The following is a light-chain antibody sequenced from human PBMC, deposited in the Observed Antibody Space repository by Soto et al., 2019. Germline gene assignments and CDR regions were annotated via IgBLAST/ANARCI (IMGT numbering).Light chain of an antibody. CDR3: QQYNDWPPYS. CDR1: QSVSSN. CDR2: GGF. Sequence: EIVMTQSPATLSVSPGERATLSCRASQSVSSNVAWYQQKPGQAPRLLIYGGFIRPTATPARFSGSGSGTEFTLTISSLQSEDFAVYYCQQYNDWPPYSLGQGTKVEIK. J-gene: IGKJ2*01. V-gene: IGKV3-15*01.